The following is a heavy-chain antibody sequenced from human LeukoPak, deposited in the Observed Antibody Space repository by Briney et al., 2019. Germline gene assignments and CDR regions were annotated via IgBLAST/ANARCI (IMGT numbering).Heavy chain of an antibody. J-gene: IGHJ6*03. Sequence: GGSLRLSCAASGFTFSTYSMNWVRQAPGKGLEWVSSISSSSSYIYYVDSVKGRFTISRDNAKNSLYLQMNSLRAEDTAVYYCAREISGPLAAAGGYYYYMDVWGKGTTVTISS. CDR3: AREISGPLAAAGGYYYYMDV. V-gene: IGHV3-21*01. CDR2: ISSSSSYI. D-gene: IGHD6-13*01. CDR1: GFTFSTYS.